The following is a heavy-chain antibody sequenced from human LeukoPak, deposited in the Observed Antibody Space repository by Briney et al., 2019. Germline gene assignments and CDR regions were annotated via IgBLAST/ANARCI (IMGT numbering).Heavy chain of an antibody. CDR2: IYHSGST. Sequence: SETLSLTCTVSGGSISSGGYYWSWIRQPPGKGLEWIGYIYHSGSTYYNPSLKSRVTISVDRSKNQFSLKLSSVTAADTAVYYCARTWRKNSGYDSGLLDYWGQGTLVTVSS. CDR1: GGSISSGGYY. J-gene: IGHJ4*02. D-gene: IGHD5-12*01. V-gene: IGHV4-30-2*01. CDR3: ARTWRKNSGYDSGLLDY.